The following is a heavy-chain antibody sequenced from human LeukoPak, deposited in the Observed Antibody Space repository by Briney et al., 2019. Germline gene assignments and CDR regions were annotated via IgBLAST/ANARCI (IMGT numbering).Heavy chain of an antibody. CDR2: INHSGST. D-gene: IGHD1-26*01. CDR3: ARGGRGATLGGYFDF. V-gene: IGHV4-34*01. J-gene: IGHJ4*02. Sequence: KPSETLSLTCAVYGGSFSGYYWSWIRQPPGKGLEWNGEINHSGSTNYNPSLKSRVSISVDTSKKNFSLKLTSVTPADTAVYYCARGGRGATLGGYFDFWGQGTLVTVSS. CDR1: GGSFSGYY.